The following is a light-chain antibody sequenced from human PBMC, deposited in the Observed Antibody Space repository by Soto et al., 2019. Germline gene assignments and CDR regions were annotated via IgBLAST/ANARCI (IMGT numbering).Light chain of an antibody. J-gene: IGLJ3*02. CDR2: EVS. V-gene: IGLV2-14*01. Sequence: QFALTQPASVSGSPGQSITISCTGTSSDVGGYNYVSWYQQHPGKAPKLMIYEVSNRPSGVSNRFSGSKSGNTASLTISGLQAEDEADYYCRSYTSSSTRVFGGGTKLTVL. CDR1: SSDVGGYNY. CDR3: RSYTSSSTRV.